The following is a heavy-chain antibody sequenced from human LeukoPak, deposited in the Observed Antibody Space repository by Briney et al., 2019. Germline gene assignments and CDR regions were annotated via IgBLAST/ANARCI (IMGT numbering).Heavy chain of an antibody. CDR2: LSPSGST. V-gene: IGHV4-34*01. Sequence: WEPLSLTCAVYGGSISGYYWSWIRQPPRKGLAWIGELSPSGSTYYHPSLKSRFTISGDNSKNHLSLKLNSVTGADTAVYFCAGRGYSYGDYWGQGTLVTVSS. J-gene: IGHJ4*02. CDR1: GGSISGYY. D-gene: IGHD5-18*01. CDR3: AGRGYSYGDY.